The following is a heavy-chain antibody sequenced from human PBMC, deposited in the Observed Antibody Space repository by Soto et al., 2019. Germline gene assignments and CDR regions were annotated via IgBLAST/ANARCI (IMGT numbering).Heavy chain of an antibody. Sequence: GGSLRLPCAASGFSFSDYSMNWVRQGPGKRLEWVSSIDSSSVYIYYADSLKGRFTISRDNAKNSLYLQMNSLRAEDTAVYYCVRESISGTGWFDPWGQGTLVTVSS. CDR1: GFSFSDYS. V-gene: IGHV3-21*01. CDR3: VRESISGTGWFDP. J-gene: IGHJ5*02. D-gene: IGHD1-20*01. CDR2: IDSSSVYI.